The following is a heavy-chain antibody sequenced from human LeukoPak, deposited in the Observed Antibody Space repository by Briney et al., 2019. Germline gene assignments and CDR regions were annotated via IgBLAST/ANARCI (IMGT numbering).Heavy chain of an antibody. CDR1: GGSFSGYY. D-gene: IGHD3-16*02. Sequence: SETLSLTCAVYGGSFSGYYWSWIRQPPGKGLEWIGEINHSGSTNYNPSLKSRVTISVDTSKNQFSLKLSSVTAADTAVYYCAKTYDYVWGSYRSPHRFDPWGQGTLVTVSS. CDR2: INHSGST. V-gene: IGHV4-34*01. CDR3: AKTYDYVWGSYRSPHRFDP. J-gene: IGHJ5*02.